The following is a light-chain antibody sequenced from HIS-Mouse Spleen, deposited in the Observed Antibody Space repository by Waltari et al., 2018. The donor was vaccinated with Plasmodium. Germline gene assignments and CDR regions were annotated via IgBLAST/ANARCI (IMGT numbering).Light chain of an antibody. J-gene: IGKJ2*01. V-gene: IGKV4-1*01. CDR1: QSVLYSSNHKNY. Sequence: DIVMTQSPDSLAVSLGERATINCKSSQSVLYSSNHKNYLAWYQQKPGQPPKLLIYLASTRESGVPDRFSGSGSGTDFTLTISRLQAEDVAVYYCQQYYSTPYTFGQGTKLEIK. CDR2: LAS. CDR3: QQYYSTPYT.